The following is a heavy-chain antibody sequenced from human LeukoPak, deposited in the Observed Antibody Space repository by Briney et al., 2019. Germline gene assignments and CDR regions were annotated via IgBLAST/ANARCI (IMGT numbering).Heavy chain of an antibody. CDR2: IYHNGST. CDR3: ARVKAPYCSSTSCPYYYYGMDV. J-gene: IGHJ6*04. D-gene: IGHD2-2*01. Sequence: PSQTMSLTSAVYGGSISSGGYSWSWIRQPPGKGLKWMWHIYHNGSTYYNPSLKSRVTISVDRSKNQFSLKLSSVTAADTAVYYCARVKAPYCSSTSCPYYYYGMDVWGKGTTVTVSS. CDR1: GGSISSGGYS. V-gene: IGHV4-30-2*01.